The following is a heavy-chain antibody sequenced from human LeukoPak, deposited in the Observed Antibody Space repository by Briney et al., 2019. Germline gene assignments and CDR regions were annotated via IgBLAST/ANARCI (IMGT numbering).Heavy chain of an antibody. CDR1: GGTFSSYA. Sequence: SVKVSCKASGGTFSSYAISWVRQAPGQGLEWMGGIIPIFGTANYAQKFQGRVTITADESTSTAYMELSSLRSEDTAVYYCARVRWSSWTEMYYFDYWGQGTLVTVSS. CDR2: IIPIFGTA. J-gene: IGHJ4*02. CDR3: ARVRWSSWTEMYYFDY. D-gene: IGHD6-13*01. V-gene: IGHV1-69*01.